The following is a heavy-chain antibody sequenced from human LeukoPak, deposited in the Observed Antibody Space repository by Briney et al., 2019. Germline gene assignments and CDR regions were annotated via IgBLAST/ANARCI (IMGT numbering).Heavy chain of an antibody. CDR1: GFTFSSYS. V-gene: IGHV3-21*01. CDR2: ISSSSSYI. Sequence: PGGSLRLSCAASGFTFSSYSMNWVRQAPGKGLEWVSSISSSSSYIYYADSVKGRFTISRDNAKNSLYLQMNSLRAEDTAVYYCARGLPTVKSFDYWGQGTLVTVSS. D-gene: IGHD4-11*01. CDR3: ARGLPTVKSFDY. J-gene: IGHJ4*02.